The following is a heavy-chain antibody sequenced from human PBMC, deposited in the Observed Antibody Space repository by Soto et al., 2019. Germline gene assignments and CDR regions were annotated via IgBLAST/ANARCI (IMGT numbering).Heavy chain of an antibody. Sequence: QVQLVESGGGVVQPGTSLRLSCAASGFTFRNYGMHWVRQAPGKGLEWVAIIRYDENNRYYADSVKGRFTICRDNSKNTLYLQMNSLTAEDTAVYSCARDSVWTFDYRGQGTLVTVSS. V-gene: IGHV3-33*01. CDR2: IRYDENNR. J-gene: IGHJ4*02. D-gene: IGHD2-21*01. CDR1: GFTFRNYG. CDR3: ARDSVWTFDY.